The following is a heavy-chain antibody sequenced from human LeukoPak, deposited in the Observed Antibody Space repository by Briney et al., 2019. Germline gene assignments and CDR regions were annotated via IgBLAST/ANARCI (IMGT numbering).Heavy chain of an antibody. Sequence: SETLSLTCTVSGGSISSGDYYWSWIRQPPGKGLEWIGYIYYSGSTYYNPSLKSLVTISVDTSKYQFSLKLSSVTAAATAVYYGARDRIAPRNGGSDYWGQGTLVTVSS. CDR3: ARDRIAPRNGGSDY. CDR2: IYYSGST. D-gene: IGHD3-16*01. CDR1: GGSISSGDYY. J-gene: IGHJ4*02. V-gene: IGHV4-30-4*01.